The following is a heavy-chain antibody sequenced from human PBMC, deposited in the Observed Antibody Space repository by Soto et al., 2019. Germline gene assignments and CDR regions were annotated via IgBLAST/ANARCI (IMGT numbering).Heavy chain of an antibody. J-gene: IGHJ5*02. Sequence: SETLSLTCTVSGGSISSYYWSWIRQPAGKGLEWIGRIYTSGSTNYNPSLKSRVTMSVDTSKNQFSLNLRSVTAADTAVYYCARGLPGYSSSWYDNWGQGTLVTVSS. CDR2: IYTSGST. CDR3: ARGLPGYSSSWYDN. D-gene: IGHD6-13*01. CDR1: GGSISSYY. V-gene: IGHV4-4*07.